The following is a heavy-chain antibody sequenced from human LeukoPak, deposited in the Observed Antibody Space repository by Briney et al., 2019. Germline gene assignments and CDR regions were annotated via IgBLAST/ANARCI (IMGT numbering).Heavy chain of an antibody. J-gene: IGHJ5*02. CDR1: GGTITGYY. V-gene: IGHV4-59*08. D-gene: IGHD2/OR15-2a*01. CDR3: ARLTKFLTTYYPTP. Sequence: SETLSLTCTVSGGTITGYYWSWIRQPPGKGLEWVGYIFSSGSTNYNPSLKSRVTISLDTSKSQFSLKLISVTASDTAVYYCARLTKFLTTYYPTPWGQGTLVTVSS. CDR2: IFSSGST.